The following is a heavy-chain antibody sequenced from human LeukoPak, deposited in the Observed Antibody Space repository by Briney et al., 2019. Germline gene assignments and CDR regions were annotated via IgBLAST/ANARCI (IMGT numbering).Heavy chain of an antibody. V-gene: IGHV1-69*13. CDR2: IIPIFGTA. Sequence: ASVKVSCKASGGTFSSYAISWVRQAPGQGLEWMGGIIPIFGTANYAQKFQGRVTITADESTSTAYMELSSLRSEDTAVYYCARQTGYPPSDYYYYMDVWGKGTTVTISS. CDR1: GGTFSSYA. CDR3: ARQTGYPPSDYYYYMDV. D-gene: IGHD1-14*01. J-gene: IGHJ6*03.